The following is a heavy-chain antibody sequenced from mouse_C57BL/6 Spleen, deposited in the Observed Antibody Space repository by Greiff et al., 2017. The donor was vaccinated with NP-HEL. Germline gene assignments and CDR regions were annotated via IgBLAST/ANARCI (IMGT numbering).Heavy chain of an antibody. D-gene: IGHD4-1*01. V-gene: IGHV1-76*01. Sequence: VQLQQSGAELVRPGASVKLSCKASGYTFTDYYINWVKQRPGQGLEWIARIYPGSGNTYYNEKFKGKATLTAEKSSSTAYMQLSSLTSEDSAVYFCARSRGLGRRYFDYWGQGTTLTVSS. CDR3: ARSRGLGRRYFDY. J-gene: IGHJ2*01. CDR2: IYPGSGNT. CDR1: GYTFTDYY.